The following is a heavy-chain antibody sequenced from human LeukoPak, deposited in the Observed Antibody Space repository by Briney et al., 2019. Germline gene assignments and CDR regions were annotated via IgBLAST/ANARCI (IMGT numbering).Heavy chain of an antibody. CDR2: IYYSGST. V-gene: IGHV4-59*01. J-gene: IGHJ6*03. CDR3: ARVPASGYCSSTSCSNYYYYYMDV. CDR1: GGSISSYY. Sequence: SETLSLTCTVSGGSISSYYWSWIRQPPGKGLEWIGYIYYSGSTNYNPSLKSRVTKSVDTSKNQFSLKLSPVTAADTAVYYCARVPASGYCSSTSCSNYYYYYMDVWGKGTTVTVSS. D-gene: IGHD2-2*01.